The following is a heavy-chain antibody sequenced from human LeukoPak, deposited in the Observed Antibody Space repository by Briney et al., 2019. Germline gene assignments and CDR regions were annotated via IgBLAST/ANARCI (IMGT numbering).Heavy chain of an antibody. Sequence: ASVKVSCKASGGTFSSYAISWVRQAPGQGLEWMGGIIPIFGTANYAQKFQGRVTITADDSTGTAYMELTSLRSEDTAVYYCARGPHDFWSGYYTGGMDVWGQGTTVTVSS. CDR3: ARGPHDFWSGYYTGGMDV. V-gene: IGHV1-69*13. CDR1: GGTFSSYA. J-gene: IGHJ6*02. CDR2: IIPIFGTA. D-gene: IGHD3-3*01.